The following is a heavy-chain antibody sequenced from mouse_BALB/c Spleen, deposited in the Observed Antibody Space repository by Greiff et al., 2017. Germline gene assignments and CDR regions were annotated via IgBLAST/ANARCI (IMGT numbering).Heavy chain of an antibody. J-gene: IGHJ2*01. CDR3: ARLGDLGFFFDY. V-gene: IGHV3-8*02. CDR2: ISYSGST. CDR1: GDSITSGY. D-gene: IGHD3-3*01. Sequence: ELGPSLVKPSQTLSLTCSVTGDSITSGYWNWIRKFPGNKLEYMGYISYSGSTYYNPSLKSRISITRDTSKNQYYLQLNSVTTEDTATYYCARLGDLGFFFDYWGQGTTLTVSS.